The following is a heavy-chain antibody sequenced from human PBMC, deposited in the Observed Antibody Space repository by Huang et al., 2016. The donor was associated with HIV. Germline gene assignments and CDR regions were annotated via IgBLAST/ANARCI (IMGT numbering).Heavy chain of an antibody. J-gene: IGHJ4*02. CDR1: GFTFGDFH. D-gene: IGHD2-15*01. Sequence: EVQLVESGGGLVQPGTSLRLSCAASGFTFGDFHMNWVRPAPGKGLEWISYIRSSSNSKLYADSVKGRFTSSRDNSRNSLYLQLKSLRVEDTAVYYCARESCSGGTCYLFDFWGQGVLVTVSS. V-gene: IGHV3-48*04. CDR2: IRSSSNSK. CDR3: ARESCSGGTCYLFDF.